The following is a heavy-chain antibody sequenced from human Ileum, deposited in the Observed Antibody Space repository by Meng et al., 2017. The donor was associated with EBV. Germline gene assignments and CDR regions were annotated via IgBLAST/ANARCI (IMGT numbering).Heavy chain of an antibody. CDR2: MSYTGST. CDR1: NGSVSSYGYY. D-gene: IGHD2-21*02. Sequence: QVKLQESGPGLVKPSETLSLTCSVSNGSVSSYGYYWTWIRQPPGKGLEWIGYMSYTGSTNYKSTFKSRVTISVDKSKNQFSLKLSSVTAADTAVYYCARERGGGDRGIQWGQGTLVTVSS. J-gene: IGHJ4*02. CDR3: ARERGGGDRGIQ. V-gene: IGHV4-61*08.